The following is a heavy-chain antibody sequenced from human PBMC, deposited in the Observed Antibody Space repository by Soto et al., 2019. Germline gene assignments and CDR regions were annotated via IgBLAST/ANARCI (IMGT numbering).Heavy chain of an antibody. CDR2: IFDRGTT. CDR3: AREVAGTGAFDY. CDR1: GGSITSVNHY. D-gene: IGHD2-8*02. Sequence: QVQLEQSGPGLMKPSQTLSLTCDISGGSITSVNHYWSWIRQSPGEGLEWIGYIFDRGTTHYNPSLKGRVTITGDSSQTQFSLTIHSVTVADTAVYYCAREVAGTGAFDYWGRGTPVTVSS. J-gene: IGHJ4*02. V-gene: IGHV4-31*02.